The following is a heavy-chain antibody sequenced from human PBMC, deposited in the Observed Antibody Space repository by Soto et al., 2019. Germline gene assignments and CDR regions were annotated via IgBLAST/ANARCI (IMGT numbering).Heavy chain of an antibody. J-gene: IGHJ5*02. CDR3: ARYCSSTSCQFDP. D-gene: IGHD2-2*01. CDR2: INPNSGAS. V-gene: IGHV1-2*02. Sequence: CKASGYTFTGYYIHWVRQAPGQGLEWMGGINPNSGASNYAQKFQGRVTMTRDTSISTGYMELSRLRSDDTAVYYCARYCSSTSCQFDPWGQGTLVTVSS. CDR1: GYTFTGYY.